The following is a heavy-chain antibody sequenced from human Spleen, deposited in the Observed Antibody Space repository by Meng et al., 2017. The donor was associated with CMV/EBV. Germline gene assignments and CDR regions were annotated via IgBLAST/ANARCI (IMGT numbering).Heavy chain of an antibody. CDR1: GFTFTSSA. CDR2: IVVGNGNT. Sequence: SVKVSCKASGFTFTSSAVQWVRQARGQRLEWIGWIVVGNGNTNYAQKFQERVTITRDMSTSTAYMELSSLRSEDTAVYYCVAGYSSGWYRGGDAFDIWGQGTMVTVSS. D-gene: IGHD6-19*01. V-gene: IGHV1-58*01. J-gene: IGHJ3*02. CDR3: VAGYSSGWYRGGDAFDI.